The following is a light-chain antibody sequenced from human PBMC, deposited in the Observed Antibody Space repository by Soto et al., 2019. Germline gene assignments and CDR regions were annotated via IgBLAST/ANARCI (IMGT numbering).Light chain of an antibody. CDR1: SSDVGAYNS. CDR2: EVS. Sequence: QSVLTQPASVSGSPGQSITISCTGTSSDVGAYNSVSWYQQHPGKAPKLMFYEVSNRPSGVSNRFSGSKSGNTASLTISGLQAEDEADYYSSSYTSSSTRVFGSGTKGTVL. J-gene: IGLJ1*01. V-gene: IGLV2-14*01. CDR3: SSYTSSSTRV.